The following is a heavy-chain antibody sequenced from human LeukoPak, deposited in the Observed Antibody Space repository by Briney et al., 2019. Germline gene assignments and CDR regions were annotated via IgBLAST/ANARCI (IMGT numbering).Heavy chain of an antibody. CDR1: GYTFTSYG. D-gene: IGHD3-10*01. J-gene: IGHJ4*02. CDR3: ARTPRSITMVRGGYYFDY. Sequence: ASVKVCCKASGYTFTSYGISWVRQAPGQGLEWMGWISAYNGNTNYAQKLQGRVTMTTDTSTSTAYMELRSLRSDDTAVYYCARTPRSITMVRGGYYFDYWGQGTLVTVSS. V-gene: IGHV1-18*01. CDR2: ISAYNGNT.